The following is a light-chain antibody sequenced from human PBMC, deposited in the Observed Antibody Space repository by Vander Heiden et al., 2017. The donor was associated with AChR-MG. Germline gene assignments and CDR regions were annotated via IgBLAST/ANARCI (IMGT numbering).Light chain of an antibody. CDR2: DVS. V-gene: IGLV2-11*01. CDR1: SSDVGGYNY. Sequence: QSALTQPRSVSGSPGQSVTISCTGTSSDVGGYNYVPWYQQHPGKAPKLMSYDVSKRPSGGPDRFSGSKSGNTASLTIAGLQAEDEADYYCCSYAGSYTFVFGTGTKVTVL. CDR3: CSYAGSYTFV. J-gene: IGLJ1*01.